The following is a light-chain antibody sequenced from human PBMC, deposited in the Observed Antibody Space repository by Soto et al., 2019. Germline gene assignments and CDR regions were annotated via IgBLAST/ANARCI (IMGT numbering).Light chain of an antibody. CDR2: DVR. CDR1: SRDVGGYNY. Sequence: LTQPASVSGSPGQSITISCTGTSRDVGGYNYVSWYQQHPGKAPKLMIYDVRNRPSGVSNRFSGSKSVNTASLTISGLQAEDEADYYCSSYTTISTYVFGTGTRSPS. CDR3: SSYTTISTYV. J-gene: IGLJ1*01. V-gene: IGLV2-14*01.